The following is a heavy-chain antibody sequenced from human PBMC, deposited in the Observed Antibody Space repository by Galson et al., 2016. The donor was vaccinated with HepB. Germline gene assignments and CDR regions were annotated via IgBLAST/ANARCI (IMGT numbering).Heavy chain of an antibody. Sequence: SLRLSCAASGFTFSSYSMNWVRQAPGKGLEWVPYISVYRTIYYADSVKGRFTISRDNARNSLYLQMNTQRADDTAVYYCARSVEGHFDYWGQGILVTVSS. CDR2: ISVYRTI. V-gene: IGHV3-48*04. CDR3: ARSVEGHFDY. CDR1: GFTFSSYS. D-gene: IGHD1-1*01. J-gene: IGHJ4*02.